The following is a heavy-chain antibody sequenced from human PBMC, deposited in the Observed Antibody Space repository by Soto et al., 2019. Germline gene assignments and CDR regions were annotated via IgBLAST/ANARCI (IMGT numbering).Heavy chain of an antibody. J-gene: IGHJ5*02. CDR1: GGSISSGGYY. CDR2: IHNSGTT. V-gene: IGHV4-31*03. Sequence: QVQLQESGPGLVKPSQTLSLTCTVSGGSISSGGYYWSCIRQHPGKGLEYIGYIHNSGTTYYNPSLQSRVTISMDTSKNHFSLKLSSVTAADTAVYYCARDRRDWFDPWGQGTLVTVSS. CDR3: ARDRRDWFDP.